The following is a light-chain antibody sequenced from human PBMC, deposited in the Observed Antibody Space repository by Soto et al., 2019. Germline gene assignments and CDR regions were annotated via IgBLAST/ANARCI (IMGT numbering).Light chain of an antibody. CDR3: SSYTGGGDV. CDR2: DVS. Sequence: QSVLTQPASVSGSPGQSITISCTGTSSDVGTYNYVSWYQQHPGKAPKLMIYDVSDRPSGVSNRFSGSKSGNTASLSISGLQAEDEADYYCSSYTGGGDVFGTGTKLTVL. J-gene: IGLJ1*01. V-gene: IGLV2-14*01. CDR1: SSDVGTYNY.